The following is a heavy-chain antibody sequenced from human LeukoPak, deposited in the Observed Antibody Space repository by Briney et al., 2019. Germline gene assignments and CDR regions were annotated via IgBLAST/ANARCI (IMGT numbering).Heavy chain of an antibody. CDR2: IYYRGNT. CDR1: GGSISNSY. J-gene: IGHJ4*02. V-gene: IGHV4-59*01. D-gene: IGHD3-22*01. Sequence: SETLSLTCTVSGGSISNSYWSWIRQPPGKGLEWLGYIYYRGNTKYNPSLKSRVTISVDTSKNQFSLKLSSVTAADTAVYYCARGLYYDSRGNYRASDSWGQGTLVTVSS. CDR3: ARGLYYDSRGNYRASDS.